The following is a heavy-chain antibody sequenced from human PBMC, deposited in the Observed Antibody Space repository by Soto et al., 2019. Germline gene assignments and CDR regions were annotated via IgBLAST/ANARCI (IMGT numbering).Heavy chain of an antibody. CDR2: IIPIFGTA. D-gene: IGHD3-22*01. J-gene: IGHJ4*02. CDR3: AIHHYYDSSGYYFDY. V-gene: IGHV1-69*13. Sequence: ASVKGSCKAAGGTFSSYAISCVRQAPGQGLEWMGGIIPIFGTANYAQKFQGRVTITADESTSTAYMELSSLRSEDTAVYYCAIHHYYDSSGYYFDYWGQGTLVTVSS. CDR1: GGTFSSYA.